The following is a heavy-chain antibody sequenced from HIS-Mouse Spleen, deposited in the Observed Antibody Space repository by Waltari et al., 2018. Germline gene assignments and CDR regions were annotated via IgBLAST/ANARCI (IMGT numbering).Heavy chain of an antibody. J-gene: IGHJ4*02. V-gene: IGHV3-30*18. CDR2: ISYDESNK. D-gene: IGHD1-26*01. CDR3: AKDTSGSYSDY. CDR1: GFTFSSYG. Sequence: QVQLVESGGGMVQPGRSLRLSCAASGFTFSSYGMHWVRQAPGKGLEWVAVISYDESNKYYADSVKGRFTISRDNSKNTLYLQMNSLRAEDTAVYYCAKDTSGSYSDYWGQGTLVTVSS.